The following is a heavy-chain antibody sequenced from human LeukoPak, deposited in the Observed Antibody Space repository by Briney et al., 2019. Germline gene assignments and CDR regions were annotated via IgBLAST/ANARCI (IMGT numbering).Heavy chain of an antibody. CDR2: IKTDGSIT. Sequence: PGGSLRLSCAASGFTLSNYWMHWVRQLPGKGLVWVSRIKTDGSITTYADSVKGRFTISRDNSKNTLYLQMNSLRAEDTALYYCAKDRSCTNDICHGDFDYWGQGTLVTVSS. J-gene: IGHJ4*02. D-gene: IGHD2-8*01. CDR1: GFTLSNYW. V-gene: IGHV3-74*03. CDR3: AKDRSCTNDICHGDFDY.